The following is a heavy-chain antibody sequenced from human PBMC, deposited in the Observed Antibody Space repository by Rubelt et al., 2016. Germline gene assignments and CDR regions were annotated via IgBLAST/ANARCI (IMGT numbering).Heavy chain of an antibody. Sequence: QEPLQQWGTGLLKPSETLSLTCAVYDGSFRGYYWGWIRQPPGKGLEWIAEISQSGIINDNPSLERRVTVSVDISKNQFSLRLSSVTASDTARYFWWIYSSSLGASLKWGQGTLVTVSS. D-gene: IGHD6-13*01. V-gene: IGHV4-34*03. CDR1: DGSFRGYY. J-gene: IGHJ4*02. CDR3: WIYSSSLGASLK. CDR2: ISQSGII.